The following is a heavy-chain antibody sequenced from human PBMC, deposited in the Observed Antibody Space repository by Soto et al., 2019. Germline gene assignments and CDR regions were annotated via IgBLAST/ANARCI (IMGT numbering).Heavy chain of an antibody. CDR1: GGSISSYY. Sequence: SETLSLTCTVSGGSISSYYRSWIRQPPGKGLEWIGYIYYSGSTNYNPSLKSRVTISVDTSKNQFSLKLSSVTAADTAVYYCARLHRYGLTPYYFDYWGQGTLVTVSS. J-gene: IGHJ4*02. CDR2: IYYSGST. CDR3: ARLHRYGLTPYYFDY. D-gene: IGHD4-17*01. V-gene: IGHV4-59*08.